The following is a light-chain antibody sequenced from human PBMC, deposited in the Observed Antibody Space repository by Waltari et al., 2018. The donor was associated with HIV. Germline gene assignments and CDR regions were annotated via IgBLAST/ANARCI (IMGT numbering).Light chain of an antibody. Sequence: IQMTQSPSSLSASVGDSVTLTCRASQNINSYLNWYQQRPGKAPELLIYATSSLQSGVPSRFSGSGSGTDFTLTISSLQPEDFATYYCQQSYSTPWTFGPGTKVDVK. CDR3: QQSYSTPWT. V-gene: IGKV1-39*01. CDR2: ATS. J-gene: IGKJ3*01. CDR1: QNINSY.